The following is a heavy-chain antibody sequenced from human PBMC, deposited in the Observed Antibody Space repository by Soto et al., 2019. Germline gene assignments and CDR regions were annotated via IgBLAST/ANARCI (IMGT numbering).Heavy chain of an antibody. V-gene: IGHV2-5*02. CDR2: IYWDDDK. CDR1: GFSLSTSGVG. J-gene: IGHJ6*04. CDR3: IQSRCGGDCLQSYASHYYYGMDV. Sequence: QITLKESGPTLVKPTQTLTLTCTFSGFSLSTSGVGVGWIRQPPGKALEWLALIYWDDDKRYSPSLRSRLTISKDTSKNQVVLTMTNMDPVDTATYYCIQSRCGGDCLQSYASHYYYGMDVWGKGTTVTVSS. D-gene: IGHD2-21*02.